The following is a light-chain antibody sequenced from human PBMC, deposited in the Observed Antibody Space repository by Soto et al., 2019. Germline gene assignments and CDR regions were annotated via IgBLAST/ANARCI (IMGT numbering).Light chain of an antibody. Sequence: QAVVTQPPSVSAAPGQKVTISCSGSNSNIGNNFVSWYQQLPGTAPKLLIYDNNKRPSGIPDRFSGSKSGTSATLGIAGLQTGDEADYYCGTWDSSLSAGVFGTGTKVTVL. CDR2: DNN. J-gene: IGLJ1*01. V-gene: IGLV1-51*01. CDR3: GTWDSSLSAGV. CDR1: NSNIGNNF.